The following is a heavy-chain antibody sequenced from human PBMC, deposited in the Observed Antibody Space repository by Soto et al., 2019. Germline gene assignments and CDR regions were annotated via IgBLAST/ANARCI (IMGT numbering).Heavy chain of an antibody. D-gene: IGHD3-9*01. Sequence: PSETLSLTCTVSGGSSSSGDYYWSWIRQPPGKGLEWIGYIYYSGSTYYNPSLKSRVTISVDTSKNQVSLKLSSVTAADTAVYYCASAVTTTHYDILTGYSFFAAFDIWGQGTMVTVSS. V-gene: IGHV4-30-4*01. J-gene: IGHJ3*02. CDR1: GGSSSSGDYY. CDR2: IYYSGST. CDR3: ASAVTTTHYDILTGYSFFAAFDI.